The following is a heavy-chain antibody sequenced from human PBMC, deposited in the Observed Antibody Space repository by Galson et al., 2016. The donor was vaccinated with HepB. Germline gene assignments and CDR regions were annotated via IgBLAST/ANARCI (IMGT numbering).Heavy chain of an antibody. CDR3: ATTSSDSSSSYPDYFDY. J-gene: IGHJ4*02. V-gene: IGHV1-24*01. CDR2: FDPEDVET. CDR1: GYNLTELS. Sequence: SVKVSCKVSGYNLTELSMHWVRQVPGKGPEWVGGFDPEDVETVYAQKFMGRVTMTEDTSTDTVYMKLRSLISDDTAVYYCATTSSDSSSSYPDYFDYWGQGILVTVSS. D-gene: IGHD3-3*01.